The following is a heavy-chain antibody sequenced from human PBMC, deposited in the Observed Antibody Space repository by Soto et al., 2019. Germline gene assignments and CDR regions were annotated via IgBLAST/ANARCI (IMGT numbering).Heavy chain of an antibody. Sequence: ASVKVSCKASGYTFTSYAMHWVRQAPGQRLEWMGWINAGNGNTKYSQKFQGRVTITRDTSASTAYMELSSLRSEDTAVYYRAREGSITGTTDPLDYWGQGTLVTVSS. J-gene: IGHJ4*02. D-gene: IGHD1-7*01. CDR2: INAGNGNT. CDR3: AREGSITGTTDPLDY. CDR1: GYTFTSYA. V-gene: IGHV1-3*01.